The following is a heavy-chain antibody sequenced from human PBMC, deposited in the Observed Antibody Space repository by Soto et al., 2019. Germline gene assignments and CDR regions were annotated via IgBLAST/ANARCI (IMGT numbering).Heavy chain of an antibody. Sequence: PGGSLRLSCAASGFTFTDYAIHWVRQASGKGLEWVGRIRNKAKNYATAYAAAVNGRFILSRDDSKNTTFLQMNSLTNEDTAVYFCARTIGYTVFDYWGQGTLVTVSS. CDR2: IRNKAKNYAT. V-gene: IGHV3-73*01. CDR3: ARTIGYTVFDY. J-gene: IGHJ4*02. CDR1: GFTFTDYA. D-gene: IGHD3-16*02.